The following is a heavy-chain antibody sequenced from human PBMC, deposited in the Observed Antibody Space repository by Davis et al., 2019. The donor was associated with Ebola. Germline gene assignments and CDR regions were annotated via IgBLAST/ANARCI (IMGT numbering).Heavy chain of an antibody. D-gene: IGHD3-10*01. Sequence: GESLKISCAASGFTFSSYAMSWVRQAPGKGLEWVSAISGSGGSTYYADSVKGRFTISRDNSKNSLYLQMNSLRAEDTAVYYCASLTLYGSGSYPFDYWGQGTLVTVSS. CDR1: GFTFSSYA. CDR3: ASLTLYGSGSYPFDY. CDR2: ISGSGGST. V-gene: IGHV3-23*01. J-gene: IGHJ4*02.